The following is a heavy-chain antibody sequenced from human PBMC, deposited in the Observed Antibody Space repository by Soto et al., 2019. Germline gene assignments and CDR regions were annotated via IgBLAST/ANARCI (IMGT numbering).Heavy chain of an antibody. CDR2: ISGSGGST. V-gene: IGHV3-23*01. J-gene: IGHJ4*02. Sequence: GGSLRLSCAASGFTFSSYAMSWVRQAPGKGLEWVSAISGSGGSTYYADSVKGRFTISRDNSKNTLYLQMNSLRAEDTAVYYCAKEASKDFVLMVYATDFDYWGQGTLVTVSS. CDR1: GFTFSSYA. D-gene: IGHD2-8*01. CDR3: AKEASKDFVLMVYATDFDY.